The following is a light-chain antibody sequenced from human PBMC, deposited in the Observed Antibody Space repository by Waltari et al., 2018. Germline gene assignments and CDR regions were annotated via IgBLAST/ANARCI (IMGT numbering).Light chain of an antibody. Sequence: EIVLTQSPATLSLSPGERATLSCRASQSVSSDLGWYQQKPGQAPRLLTYEASNRATGIPARFSGSGSGTDFTLTISSLEPEDFAVYYCQHRIDWPHTFGQGTKLEIK. V-gene: IGKV3-11*01. CDR1: QSVSSD. CDR2: EAS. J-gene: IGKJ2*01. CDR3: QHRIDWPHT.